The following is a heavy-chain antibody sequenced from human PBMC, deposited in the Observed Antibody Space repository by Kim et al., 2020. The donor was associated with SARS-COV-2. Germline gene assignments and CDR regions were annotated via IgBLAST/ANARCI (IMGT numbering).Heavy chain of an antibody. CDR3: ARDLVAARGGVYWYFDL. CDR1: GGTFSSYA. Sequence: SVKVSCKASGGTFSSYAISWVRQAPGQGLEWMGGIIPIFGTANYAQKFQGRVTITADESTSTAYMELSSLRSEDTAVYYCARDLVAARGGVYWYFDLWGRGTLVTVSS. V-gene: IGHV1-69*13. J-gene: IGHJ2*01. CDR2: IIPIFGTA. D-gene: IGHD6-6*01.